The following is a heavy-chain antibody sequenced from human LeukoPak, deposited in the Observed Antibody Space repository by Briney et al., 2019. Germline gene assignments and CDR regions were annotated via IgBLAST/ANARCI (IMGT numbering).Heavy chain of an antibody. V-gene: IGHV3-74*01. J-gene: IGHJ4*02. CDR1: GFTFSSYW. CDR2: INSDGSST. Sequence: GGSLRLSCAASGFTFSSYWMHWVRQAPGKGLVWVSRINSDGSSTSYADSVKGRFTISRDNAKNTLYLQMNSLRAEDTAVYYCARDRSPYYYDSSGYYDHFDYWGQGTLVTVSS. CDR3: ARDRSPYYYDSSGYYDHFDY. D-gene: IGHD3-22*01.